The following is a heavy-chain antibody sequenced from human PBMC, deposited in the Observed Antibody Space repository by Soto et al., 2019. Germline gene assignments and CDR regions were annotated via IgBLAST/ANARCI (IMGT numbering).Heavy chain of an antibody. D-gene: IGHD2-15*01. Sequence: PGGSLRLSCAASGFTFSSYGMHWVRQAPGKGLEWVAVIWYDGSNKYYADSVKGRFTISRDNSKNTLYLQMNSLRAEDTAVYYCARDIDCSGGSCYSAYFDYWGQGTLVTVSS. CDR3: ARDIDCSGGSCYSAYFDY. CDR1: GFTFSSYG. V-gene: IGHV3-33*01. CDR2: IWYDGSNK. J-gene: IGHJ4*02.